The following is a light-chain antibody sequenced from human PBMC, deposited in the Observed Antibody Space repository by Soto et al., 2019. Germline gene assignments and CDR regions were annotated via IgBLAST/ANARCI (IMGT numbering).Light chain of an antibody. V-gene: IGLV2-8*01. CDR2: EVS. CDR1: SSDVGGYNY. J-gene: IGLJ1*01. CDR3: CSNAVGSTYV. Sequence: QSALTQPPSASGSPGQSVTISCTGTSSDVGGYNYVSWYQHHPGKAPKLMIYEVSKRPSGVPDRFSGSKSGSTASLTISGLQAEDEADYYCCSNAVGSTYVFGTGTKLTVL.